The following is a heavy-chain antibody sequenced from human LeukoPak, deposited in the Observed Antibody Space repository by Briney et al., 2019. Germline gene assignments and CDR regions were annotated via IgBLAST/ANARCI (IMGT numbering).Heavy chain of an antibody. V-gene: IGHV3-43*02. CDR2: ISEDGSNT. D-gene: IGHD1-26*01. J-gene: IGHJ4*02. Sequence: PGGSLRLSCAASGFSFDDYAMHWVRQAPGRGLEWVSPISEDGSNTYYADSLKGRFTISRDNSKNSLYLQMNSLRTEDTALYYCAKEEGTATTFDSWGQGTLVTVSS. CDR3: AKEEGTATTFDS. CDR1: GFSFDDYA.